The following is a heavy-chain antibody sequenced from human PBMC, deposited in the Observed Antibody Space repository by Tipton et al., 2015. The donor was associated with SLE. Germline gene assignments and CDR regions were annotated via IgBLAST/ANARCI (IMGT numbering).Heavy chain of an antibody. V-gene: IGHV4-39*02. CDR3: ARDTGAELDY. D-gene: IGHD7-27*01. CDR1: GGSISSSSYY. Sequence: TLSLTCTVSGGSISSSSYYWGWLRQPPGKGLEWIGNIYYNGHTFYNPSLQSRVTISVDTSQSQFSLKLSSVTAADTAVYYCARDTGAELDYWGQGTLVTVSS. CDR2: IYYNGHT. J-gene: IGHJ4*02.